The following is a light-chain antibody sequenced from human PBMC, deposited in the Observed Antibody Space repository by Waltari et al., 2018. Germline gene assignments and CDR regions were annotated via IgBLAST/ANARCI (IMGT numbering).Light chain of an antibody. V-gene: IGKV3-15*01. CDR1: PSVSSN. J-gene: IGKJ2*01. CDR3: QQYNNWPPYT. CDR2: GVS. Sequence: EIVMTQSPATLSLSPGERATLSCRASPSVSSNLAWYQQKPGQAPRLLIYGVSIRVTGIPARFSGSGSGTEFTLTISSLQSEDFAVYYCQQYNNWPPYTFGQGTKLEI.